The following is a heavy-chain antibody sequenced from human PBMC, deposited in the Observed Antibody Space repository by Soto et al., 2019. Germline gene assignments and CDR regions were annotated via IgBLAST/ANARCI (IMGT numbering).Heavy chain of an antibody. J-gene: IGHJ4*02. Sequence: SEPLSLTCTVSGGSISSYYWSWIRQPPGKGLEWIGYIYYSGSTNYNPSLKSRVTISVGTSKNQFSLKLSSVTAADTAVYYCARDRYGDYVLDYWGQGTLVTVSS. CDR1: GGSISSYY. V-gene: IGHV4-59*01. CDR3: ARDRYGDYVLDY. CDR2: IYYSGST. D-gene: IGHD4-17*01.